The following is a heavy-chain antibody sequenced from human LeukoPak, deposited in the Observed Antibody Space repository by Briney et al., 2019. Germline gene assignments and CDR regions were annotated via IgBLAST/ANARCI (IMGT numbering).Heavy chain of an antibody. CDR3: ARDKYYYGSGSPTHFDY. D-gene: IGHD3-10*01. V-gene: IGHV3-7*01. CDR2: IKQDGSEK. Sequence: PGGSLRLSCAASGFTFSSYWMSWVRQAPGKGLEWVANIKQDGSEKYYVDSVKDRFTISRDNAKNSLYLQMNSLRAEDTAVYYCARDKYYYGSGSPTHFDYWGQGTLVTVSS. J-gene: IGHJ4*02. CDR1: GFTFSSYW.